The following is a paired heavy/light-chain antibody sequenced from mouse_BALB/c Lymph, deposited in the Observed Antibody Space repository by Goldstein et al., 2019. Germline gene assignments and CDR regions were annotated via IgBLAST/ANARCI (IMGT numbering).Light chain of an antibody. V-gene: IGLV3*01. CDR1: SQHSTYT. Sequence: QLVLTQSSSASFSLGASAKLTCTLSSQHSTYTIEWYQQQPLKPPKYVMELKKDGSHSTGDGIPDRFSGSSSGADRYLSISNIQPEDEAIYICGVGDTIKEQFVYVFGGGTKVTVL. CDR2: LKKDGSH. J-gene: IGLJ2*01. CDR3: GVGDTIKEQFVYV.
Heavy chain of an antibody. Sequence: EVMLVESGGGLVKPGGSLKLSCAASGFTFSSYAMSWVRQTPEKRLEWVATISSGGSYTYYPDSVKGRFTISRDNAKNTLYLQMSSLRSEDTAMYYCARHPGNWGQGTLVTVSA. CDR3: ARHPGN. V-gene: IGHV5-9-1*01. CDR2: ISSGGSYT. CDR1: GFTFSSYA. J-gene: IGHJ3*01.